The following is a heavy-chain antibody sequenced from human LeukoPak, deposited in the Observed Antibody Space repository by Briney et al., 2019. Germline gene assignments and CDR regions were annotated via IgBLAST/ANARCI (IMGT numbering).Heavy chain of an antibody. CDR3: ARDFDYDFWSGYSVTPSMGYFDY. Sequence: GGSLRLFCAASGFTFSNYWMTWVRQAPGKGLEWVANIKQDGSEKYYVDSVKGRFNISRDNAKNSLYLQMNSLRDEDTAVYYCARDFDYDFWSGYSVTPSMGYFDYWGRGTLVTVSS. V-gene: IGHV3-7*01. CDR1: GFTFSNYW. D-gene: IGHD3-3*01. CDR2: IKQDGSEK. J-gene: IGHJ4*02.